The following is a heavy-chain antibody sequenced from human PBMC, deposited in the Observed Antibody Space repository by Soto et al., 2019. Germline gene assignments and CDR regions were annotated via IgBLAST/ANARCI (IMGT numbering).Heavy chain of an antibody. Sequence: QLQLQESGPGLVKPSETLYLTCIVSGGSISSSSYHWGWVRQPPGEGLGWIVTIPYSGSTFYTPSLKSRVCITADPSKVRCSLNLSSLTAADTDVYSCSWDSSTWVWGDCWGQGILGPVYS. CDR1: GGSISSSSYH. CDR2: IPYSGST. CDR3: SWDSSTWVWGDC. D-gene: IGHD6-13*01. J-gene: IGHJ4*02. V-gene: IGHV4-39*01.